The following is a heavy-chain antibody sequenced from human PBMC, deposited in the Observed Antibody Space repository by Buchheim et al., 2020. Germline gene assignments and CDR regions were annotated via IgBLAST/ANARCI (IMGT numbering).Heavy chain of an antibody. CDR2: ISGSGGST. D-gene: IGHD3-22*01. CDR1: GFTFSSYA. CDR3: AKDTGRKYYYDSSGPNFDY. Sequence: EVQLLESGGGLVQPGGSLRLSCAASGFTFSSYAMSWVRQAPGKGLEWVSAISGSGGSTYYADSVKGRFTISSDNSKNTLYLQMNSLRAEDTAVYYCAKDTGRKYYYDSSGPNFDYWGQGTL. J-gene: IGHJ4*02. V-gene: IGHV3-23*01.